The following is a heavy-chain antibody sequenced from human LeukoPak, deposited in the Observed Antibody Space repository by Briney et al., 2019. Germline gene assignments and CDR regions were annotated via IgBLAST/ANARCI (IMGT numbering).Heavy chain of an antibody. CDR3: SRVSSGGYFHTYYFDY. V-gene: IGHV4-59*01. J-gene: IGHJ4*02. D-gene: IGHD1-26*01. Sequence: SETLSLTCTVSGGSISSYYWSWIRQPPGKGLVWIGYIRYSGTTNYSPSLKSRATISVDTSKNQFSLNLISVTAADTAIYYCSRVSSGGYFHTYYFDYWGQGTMVTVSS. CDR1: GGSISSYY. CDR2: IRYSGTT.